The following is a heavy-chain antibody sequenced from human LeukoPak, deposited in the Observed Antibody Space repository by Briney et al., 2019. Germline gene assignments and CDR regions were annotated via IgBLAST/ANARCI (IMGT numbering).Heavy chain of an antibody. V-gene: IGHV3-30*04. CDR2: ILYDGSNK. D-gene: IGHD5-18*01. CDR3: AREDTALVLGYYFDY. Sequence: GGSLRLSCAASGFTFRSYAMHWVRQAPGKGLVGVGDILYDGSNKYYADYVKGRFTIYRDNSKSTLYLQMNSLRAEDTAVYYCAREDTALVLGYYFDYWGQGTLVTVSS. J-gene: IGHJ4*02. CDR1: GFTFRSYA.